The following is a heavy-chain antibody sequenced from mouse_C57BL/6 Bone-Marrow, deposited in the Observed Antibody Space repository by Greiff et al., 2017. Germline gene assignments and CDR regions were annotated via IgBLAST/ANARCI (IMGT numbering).Heavy chain of an antibody. Sequence: QVQLQQPGAKLVKPGPSVKLSSKASGYTFPSYWIHWVKRRPGQGLEWIGGIDPPNGSTNSNQKFKGKATLSVDTSSSTAYMQLSSLTSEDSAVYYCAREGITTVVATPPWFACWGAGTLVTVSA. V-gene: IGHV1-59*01. D-gene: IGHD1-1*01. CDR2: IDPPNGST. J-gene: IGHJ3*01. CDR1: GYTFPSYW. CDR3: AREGITTVVATPPWFAC.